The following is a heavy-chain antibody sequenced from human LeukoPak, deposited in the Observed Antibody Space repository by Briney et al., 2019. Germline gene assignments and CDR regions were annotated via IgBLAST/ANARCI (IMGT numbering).Heavy chain of an antibody. CDR3: ARDVARGYTYGHLQDY. V-gene: IGHV1-18*01. CDR1: GYTFSSYG. J-gene: IGHJ4*02. D-gene: IGHD5-18*01. CDR2: ISVYNGNT. Sequence: ASVKVSCKASGYTFSSYGISWVRQAPGQGLEWMGWISVYNGNTDYAQKLQGRVTMTIDTSTSTAYMELRSLISDDTAVYYCARDVARGYTYGHLQDYWGQGTLVTVSS.